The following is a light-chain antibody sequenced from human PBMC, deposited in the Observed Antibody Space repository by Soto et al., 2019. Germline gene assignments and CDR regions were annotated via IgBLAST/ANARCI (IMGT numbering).Light chain of an antibody. CDR2: LGS. J-gene: IGKJ4*01. V-gene: IGKV2-28*01. CDR1: QSLLHSNGYTY. CDR3: MQALQTPLT. Sequence: DIVMTQSPLSLPVTPGEPASISCRSSQSLLHSNGYTYLDWYLQKPRQSPQVLIYLGSNRASGVPDRFSGSGSGTDFTLQISRVEAEDVGVYYCMQALQTPLTFGGGTKVEIK.